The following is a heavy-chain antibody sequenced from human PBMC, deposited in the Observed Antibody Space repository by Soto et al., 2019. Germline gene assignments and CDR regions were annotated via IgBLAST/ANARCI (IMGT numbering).Heavy chain of an antibody. CDR2: ILHSGST. J-gene: IGHJ4*02. D-gene: IGHD4-17*01. CDR3: ARSDHGDSNSQYFDY. CDR1: GGSITTSNW. Sequence: PSETLSLTCAVSGGSITTSNWWNWVRQTPEKGLEWIGQILHSGSTNYNPSLATRVTISVDKPKNQLSLMLTSVTAADTALYFCARSDHGDSNSQYFDYWGQGTLVTVSS. V-gene: IGHV4-4*02.